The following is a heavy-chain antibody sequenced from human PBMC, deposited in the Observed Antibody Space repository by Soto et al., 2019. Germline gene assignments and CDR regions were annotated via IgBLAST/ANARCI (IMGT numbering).Heavy chain of an antibody. J-gene: IGHJ4*02. V-gene: IGHV1-69*13. CDR2: IIPIFGTA. CDR1: GGTFSSYA. D-gene: IGHD3-22*01. Sequence: SVKVSCKASGGTFSSYAISWVRQAPGQGLEWMGGIIPIFGTANYAQKFQGRVTITADESTSTAYMELSSLRSEDTAVYYCARDRAYGYYDSSGYPGLDYWGQGTLVT. CDR3: ARDRAYGYYDSSGYPGLDY.